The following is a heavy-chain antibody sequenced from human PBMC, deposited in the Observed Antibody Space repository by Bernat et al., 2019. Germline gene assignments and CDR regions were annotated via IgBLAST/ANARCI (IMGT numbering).Heavy chain of an antibody. CDR2: IYYSGST. Sequence: QVQLQESGPGLVKPSETLSLTCTVSGGSISSYYWSWIRQPPGKGLEWIGYIYYSGSTNYNPSLKSRVTISVDTSKNQFSLKLSSVTAADTAVYYCARAKLDSSYLDYWGHGTLVTVSS. CDR3: ARAKLDSSYLDY. J-gene: IGHJ4*01. CDR1: GGSISSYY. V-gene: IGHV4-59*01. D-gene: IGHD6-6*01.